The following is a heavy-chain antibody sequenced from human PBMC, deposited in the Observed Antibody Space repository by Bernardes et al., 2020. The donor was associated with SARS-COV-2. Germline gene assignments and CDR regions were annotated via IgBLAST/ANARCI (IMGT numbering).Heavy chain of an antibody. V-gene: IGHV3-74*01. CDR2: INPDGSTI. CDR1: GFSFSNSW. D-gene: IGHD1-7*01. Sequence: GGSLRLSCEGSGFSFSNSWVHWVRQVPGKGLEWVSRINPDGSTINYADFVKGRFTISRDNAKNTLYLQLTSLGTEDTAVYYCSRAGNFRFDFWGQGTLVTVSS. CDR3: SRAGNFRFDF. J-gene: IGHJ4*02.